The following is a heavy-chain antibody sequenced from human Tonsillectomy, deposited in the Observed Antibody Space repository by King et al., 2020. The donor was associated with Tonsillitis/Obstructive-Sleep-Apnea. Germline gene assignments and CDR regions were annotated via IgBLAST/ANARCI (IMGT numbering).Heavy chain of an antibody. V-gene: IGHV1-46*01. CDR2: INPSGGST. Sequence: QLVQSGAEVKKPGASVKVSCKASGYTFTSYYMHWVRQAPGQGLEWMGIINPSGGSTSYAQKFQGRVTMTRDTSTSTGYMELSSLRSEDTAGYYCARVAGEGIAAATSAFDIWGQGTMVTVSS. CDR1: GYTFTSYY. J-gene: IGHJ3*02. D-gene: IGHD6-13*01. CDR3: ARVAGEGIAAATSAFDI.